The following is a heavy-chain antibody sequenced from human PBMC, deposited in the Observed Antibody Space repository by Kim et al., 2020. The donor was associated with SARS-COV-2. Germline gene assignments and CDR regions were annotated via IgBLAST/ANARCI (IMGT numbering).Heavy chain of an antibody. J-gene: IGHJ4*02. CDR2: IYYSGST. CDR3: ARVPDDSSGYYPFDY. CDR1: GGSISSYY. D-gene: IGHD3-22*01. Sequence: SETLSLTCTVSGGSISSYYWSWIRQPPGKGLEWIGYIYYSGSTNYNPSLKSRVTISVDTSKNQFSLKLSSVTAADTAVYYCARVPDDSSGYYPFDYWGQGALVTVSS. V-gene: IGHV4-59*13.